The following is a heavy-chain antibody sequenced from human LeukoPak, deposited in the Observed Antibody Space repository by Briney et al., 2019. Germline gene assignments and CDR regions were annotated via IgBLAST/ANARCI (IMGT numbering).Heavy chain of an antibody. CDR1: GFTVSSNY. CDR2: IYSGGNT. J-gene: IGHJ6*02. D-gene: IGHD6-13*01. V-gene: IGHV3-53*01. CDR3: AREQQYPGGLMDV. Sequence: PGGSLRLSCAASGFTVSSNYMSWVRQAPGKGLEWVSVIYSGGNTYYADSVKGRFTISRDNSKNTLYLQMNSLRAEDTAVYYCAREQQYPGGLMDVWGQGTTVTVSS.